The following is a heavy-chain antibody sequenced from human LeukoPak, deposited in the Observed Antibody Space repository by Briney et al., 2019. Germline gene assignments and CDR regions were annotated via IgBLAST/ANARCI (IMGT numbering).Heavy chain of an antibody. V-gene: IGHV3-30*02. J-gene: IGHJ4*02. D-gene: IGHD2-2*03. CDR1: GFTLNTYG. CDR2: IRFDGSNK. CDR3: ARGDGYCSSASCSGN. Sequence: GGSLRLSCAASGFTLNTYGMHWVRQAPGKGLEWVAFIRFDGSNKYYADSVKGRFTISRDNSKNTMYLQMKSLRPEDTAVYYCARGDGYCSSASCSGNWGQGTLVTVSS.